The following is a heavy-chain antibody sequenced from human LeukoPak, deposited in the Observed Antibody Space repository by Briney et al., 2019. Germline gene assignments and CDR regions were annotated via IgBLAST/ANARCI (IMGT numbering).Heavy chain of an antibody. CDR3: AREGYYGSGSPPSLYFDY. J-gene: IGHJ4*02. D-gene: IGHD3-10*01. CDR2: ISHDVKTT. V-gene: IGHV3-30*04. CDR1: GFSFSDSV. Sequence: PGRSLRLSCVASGFSFSDSVIHWVRQAPGKGLEWVAVISHDVKTTYYADSAKGRFTISRDNSRSTLYLQMNSLRPEDTAIYYCAREGYYGSGSPPSLYFDYWGQGTLVTVSS.